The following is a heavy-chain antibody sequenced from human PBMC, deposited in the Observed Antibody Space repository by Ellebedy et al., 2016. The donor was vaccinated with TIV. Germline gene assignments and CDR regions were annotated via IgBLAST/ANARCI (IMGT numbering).Heavy chain of an antibody. J-gene: IGHJ4*02. CDR1: GFTFSNYW. V-gene: IGHV3-7*01. CDR2: MRQDGGEK. CDR3: AKELVSRGSLTFDY. Sequence: PGGSLRLSCAASGFTFSNYWMNWVRQAPGKGLEWVANMRQDGGEKFYVDSVKGRFTISRDNAKNSLYLQMNSLRVDDTAVYWCAKELVSRGSLTFDYWGQGAQVTVSS. D-gene: IGHD6-19*01.